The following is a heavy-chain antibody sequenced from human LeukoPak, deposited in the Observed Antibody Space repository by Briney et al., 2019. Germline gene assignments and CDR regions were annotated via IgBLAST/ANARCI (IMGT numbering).Heavy chain of an antibody. CDR2: ISWNSGSI. J-gene: IGHJ4*02. Sequence: GGSLRLSCAASGFTFDDYAMHWVRQAPGKGLEWVSGISWNSGSIGYADSVKGRFTISRDNAKNSLYLQMNSLRAEDTAVYYCARAPSGYVWGSYRGIYFDYWGQGTLVTVSS. D-gene: IGHD3-16*01. CDR3: ARAPSGYVWGSYRGIYFDY. CDR1: GFTFDDYA. V-gene: IGHV3-9*01.